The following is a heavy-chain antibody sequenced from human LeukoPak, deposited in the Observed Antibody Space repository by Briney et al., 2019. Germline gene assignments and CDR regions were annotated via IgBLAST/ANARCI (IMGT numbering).Heavy chain of an antibody. Sequence: TGGSLRLSCAASGFTFSSYEMNWVRQAPGKGLEWVSYISSSGSTIYYADSVKGRFTISRDNAKNSLYLQMNSLRAEDTALYYCARATYRGVITATSRWVYYHGMDVWGQGTTVIVSS. CDR1: GFTFSSYE. CDR2: ISSSGSTI. D-gene: IGHD3-10*01. CDR3: ARATYRGVITATSRWVYYHGMDV. V-gene: IGHV3-48*03. J-gene: IGHJ6*02.